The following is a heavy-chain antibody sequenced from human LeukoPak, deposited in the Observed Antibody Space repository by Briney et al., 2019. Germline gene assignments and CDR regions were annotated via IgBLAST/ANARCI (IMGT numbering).Heavy chain of an antibody. CDR3: AFTGCSGGSCYDWFDP. CDR2: ISAYNGNT. D-gene: IGHD2-15*01. Sequence: GASVKVSCKASGYTFTSYGISWLRQAPGQGLEWMGWISAYNGNTNYAQKLQGRVTMTTDTSTSTAYMELRSLRSDETAVYYCAFTGCSGGSCYDWFDPWGQGTLVTVSS. V-gene: IGHV1-18*01. J-gene: IGHJ5*02. CDR1: GYTFTSYG.